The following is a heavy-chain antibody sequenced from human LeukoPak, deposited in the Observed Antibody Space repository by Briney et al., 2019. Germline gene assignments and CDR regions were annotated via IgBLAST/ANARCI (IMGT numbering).Heavy chain of an antibody. CDR3: ARGKFYRTYSSSWYGPPCFLDY. D-gene: IGHD6-13*01. Sequence: SETLSLTCTVSGGSISSGGYYWSWIRQHPGKGLEWIGYIYYSGSTYYNPSLKSRVTISVDTSKNQFSLKLSSVTAADTAVYYCARGKFYRTYSSSWYGPPCFLDYWGQGTLVTVSS. CDR1: GGSISSGGYY. J-gene: IGHJ4*02. CDR2: IYYSGST. V-gene: IGHV4-31*03.